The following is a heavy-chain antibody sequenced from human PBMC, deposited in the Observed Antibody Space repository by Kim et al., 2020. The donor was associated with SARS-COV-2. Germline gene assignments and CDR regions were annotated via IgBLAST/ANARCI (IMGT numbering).Heavy chain of an antibody. CDR2: ISYDGNNK. V-gene: IGHV3-30-3*01. D-gene: IGHD1-26*01. J-gene: IGHJ6*02. Sequence: GGSLRLSCAASGFTFSSYAMHWVRQAPGKGLEWVAVISYDGNNKYYADSVKGRFTISRDNSKNTLYLQMNSLRAEDTAVYYCARGEWELPYYYYGMDVWGQGTTVTVSS. CDR3: ARGEWELPYYYYGMDV. CDR1: GFTFSSYA.